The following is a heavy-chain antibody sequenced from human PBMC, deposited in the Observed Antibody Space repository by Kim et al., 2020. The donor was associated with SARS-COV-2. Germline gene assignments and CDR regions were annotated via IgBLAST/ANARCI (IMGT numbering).Heavy chain of an antibody. D-gene: IGHD6-13*01. Sequence: GGSLRLSCTASGFTFSNYAMTWVRQAPGKGLEWVSSISGSCGTAYYGDSVKGRFTMSRDNSKNSLYLQMNSLRAEDTAIYYCAKKPMSAAGEHYFDHWG. CDR1: GFTFSNYA. CDR2: ISGSCGTA. J-gene: IGHJ4*01. V-gene: IGHV3-23*01. CDR3: AKKPMSAAGEHYFDH.